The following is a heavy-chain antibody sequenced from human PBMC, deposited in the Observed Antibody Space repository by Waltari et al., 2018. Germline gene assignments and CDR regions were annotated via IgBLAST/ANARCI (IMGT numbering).Heavy chain of an antibody. D-gene: IGHD3-10*01. V-gene: IGHV4-59*01. Sequence: QVQLQESGPGLVKPSETLSLTCTVSGGSISSYYWSWIRQPPGKGLEWIGYIYYSGSTNSTPSLKSRVTISVDTSKNQFALKLSSVTAADTAVYYCARDRWGSGDDGGYFDYWGQGTLVTVSS. CDR1: GGSISSYY. J-gene: IGHJ4*02. CDR3: ARDRWGSGDDGGYFDY. CDR2: IYYSGST.